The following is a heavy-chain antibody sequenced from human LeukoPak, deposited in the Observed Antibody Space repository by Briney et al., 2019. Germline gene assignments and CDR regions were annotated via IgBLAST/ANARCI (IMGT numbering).Heavy chain of an antibody. D-gene: IGHD4-17*01. V-gene: IGHV3-21*01. J-gene: IGHJ6*03. Sequence: GGSLRLSCAASGFTFSSYSMNWVRQAPGKGLEWVSSISSSSSYIYYADSVKGRFTISRDNAKNSLYLQMNSLRAEDTAVYYCARGTVTYYYYYMDVWGKGTTVTVSS. CDR3: ARGTVTYYYYYMDV. CDR1: GFTFSSYS. CDR2: ISSSSSYI.